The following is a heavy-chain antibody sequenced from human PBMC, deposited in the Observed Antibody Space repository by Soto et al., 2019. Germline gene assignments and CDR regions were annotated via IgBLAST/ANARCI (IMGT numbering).Heavy chain of an antibody. CDR2: TTQDGSGK. CDR1: GLTFSSW. CDR3: ASLDTAMIKTAGY. Sequence: GGSLRLACVASGLTFSSWMSWVRQAPGKGLEWVAMTTQDGSGKHYVDSVKGRFTISRDSAKNSMYLQMNSLTVEDTAMYYCASLDTAMIKTAGYWGQGTQVTVSS. D-gene: IGHD5-18*01. V-gene: IGHV3-7*01. J-gene: IGHJ4*02.